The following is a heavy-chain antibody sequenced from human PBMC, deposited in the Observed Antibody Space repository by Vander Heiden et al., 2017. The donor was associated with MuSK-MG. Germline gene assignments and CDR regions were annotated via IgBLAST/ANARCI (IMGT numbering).Heavy chain of an antibody. D-gene: IGHD6-13*01. CDR2: IIPIFGTA. CDR3: ARGRSSWYLGDAFDI. Sequence: QVQLWQSVSELKTPGSSVQVSCKASGGTFSGNAISWVRQAPGQGLEWMGGIIPIFGTANYAQKFQGRVTITADESTSTAYMELSSLRSEDTAVYYCARGRSSWYLGDAFDIWGQGTMVTVSS. CDR1: GGTFSGNA. V-gene: IGHV1-69*01. J-gene: IGHJ3*02.